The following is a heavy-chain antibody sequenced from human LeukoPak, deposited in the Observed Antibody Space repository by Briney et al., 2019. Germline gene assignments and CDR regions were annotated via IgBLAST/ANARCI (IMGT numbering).Heavy chain of an antibody. CDR1: GFTPSNAW. V-gene: IGHV3-15*01. Sequence: PGGSLRLSCAASGFTPSNAWMSWVRQAPGKGLEWVGRIKSKTDGGTTDYAAPVKGRFTISRDDSKNSLFVQMNSLRAEDTAVYFCAKSRSGSANWALQIFDNWGQGTLVTVSS. CDR3: AKSRSGSANWALQIFDN. CDR2: IKSKTDGGTT. J-gene: IGHJ4*02. D-gene: IGHD1-1*01.